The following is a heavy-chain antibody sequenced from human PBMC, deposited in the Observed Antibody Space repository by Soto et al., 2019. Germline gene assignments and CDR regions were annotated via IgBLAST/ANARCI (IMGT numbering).Heavy chain of an antibody. CDR2: TYYRSKWYN. Sequence: QALSITCYISGDNVSSKSAAWNWISKSPSRGLEWLGRTYYRSKWYNEYAVSVKSRIIINPDTSKNQFSPQLNSVTPEDTAVYYCARSGNEGAVDYWGQGTLVTGSS. V-gene: IGHV6-1*01. D-gene: IGHD1-26*01. CDR3: ARSGNEGAVDY. J-gene: IGHJ4*02. CDR1: GDNVSSKSAA.